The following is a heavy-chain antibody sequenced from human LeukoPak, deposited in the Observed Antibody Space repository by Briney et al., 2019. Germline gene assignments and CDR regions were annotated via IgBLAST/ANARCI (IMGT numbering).Heavy chain of an antibody. CDR1: GGTFSSYA. CDR3: ARGDHWSGYYYFDY. J-gene: IGHJ4*02. Sequence: SVKVSCKASGGTFSSYAISWVRQAPGQGLEWMGRIIPILGIANYAQKFQGRVTITTDESTSTAYMELSSLRSEDTAVYYCARGDHWSGYYYFDYWGQGTLVTVSS. D-gene: IGHD3-3*01. CDR2: IIPILGIA. V-gene: IGHV1-69*04.